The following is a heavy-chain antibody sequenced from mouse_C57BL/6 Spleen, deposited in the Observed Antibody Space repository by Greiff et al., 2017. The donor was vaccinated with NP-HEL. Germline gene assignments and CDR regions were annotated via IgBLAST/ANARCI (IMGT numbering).Heavy chain of an antibody. J-gene: IGHJ4*01. Sequence: VQLQQSGPELVKPGASVKISCKASGYSFTSYYIHWVKQRPGQGLEWIGWIYPGSGNTKYNEKFKGKATLTADTSSSTAYMQLSSLTSEDAAVYYCAYYNGSSYWAMDYWGKGTSVTVSS. CDR3: AYYNGSSYWAMDY. CDR1: GYSFTSYY. V-gene: IGHV1-66*01. D-gene: IGHD1-1*01. CDR2: IYPGSGNT.